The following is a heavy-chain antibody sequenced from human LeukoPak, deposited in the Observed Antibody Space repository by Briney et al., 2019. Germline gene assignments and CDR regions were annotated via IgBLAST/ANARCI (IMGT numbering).Heavy chain of an antibody. CDR2: LWYDGSNK. CDR3: ARDCSGGSCLDY. V-gene: IGHV3-33*08. D-gene: IGHD2-15*01. J-gene: IGHJ4*02. CDR1: GFTFSNYA. Sequence: PGGSLRLSCAASGFTFSNYAMHWVRQAPGKGLEWVAILWYDGSNKYYADSVKGRFTISRDNSKNTLYLQMNSLRAEDTAVYYCARDCSGGSCLDYWGQGTLVTVSS.